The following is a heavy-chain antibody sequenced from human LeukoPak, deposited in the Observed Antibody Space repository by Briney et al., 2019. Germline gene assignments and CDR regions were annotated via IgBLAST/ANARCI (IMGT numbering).Heavy chain of an antibody. J-gene: IGHJ4*02. CDR1: GFTFSSYA. V-gene: IGHV3-23*01. CDR3: AKGTQTRYCSSTSCYLDDY. Sequence: PGGSLRLSCAASGFTFSSYAMSWVRQAPGKGLEWVSAISGSGGSTYYADSVKGRFTISRDNSKNTLYLQMNSLRAEDTAVYYCAKGTQTRYCSSTSCYLDDYWGQGTLVTVSS. CDR2: ISGSGGST. D-gene: IGHD2-2*01.